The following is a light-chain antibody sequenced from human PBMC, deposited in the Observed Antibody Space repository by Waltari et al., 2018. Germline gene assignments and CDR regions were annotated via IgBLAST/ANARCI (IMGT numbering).Light chain of an antibody. CDR3: QSYDSSLSAVV. CDR1: SANIGAGYD. V-gene: IGLV1-40*01. Sequence: QSVLTQPPSVSGAPGQRVTISCTGSSANIGAGYDVHWYQQLPGTAPKPLIYRNSIRPSGVPDRFSGANAATSASRAITGLQAEDEADYYCQSYDSSLSAVVVGGGTKLTVL. J-gene: IGLJ2*01. CDR2: RNS.